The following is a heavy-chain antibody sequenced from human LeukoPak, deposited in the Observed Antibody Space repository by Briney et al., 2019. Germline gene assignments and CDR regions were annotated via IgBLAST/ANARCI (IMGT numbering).Heavy chain of an antibody. D-gene: IGHD2-15*01. J-gene: IGHJ3*02. CDR1: VDTFTAYN. CDR2: INPDSGVQ. Sequence: ASLKVSCKASVDTFTAYNMHSVRQAPRQGLEWMQWINPDSGVQNYPQKFHGRDTSLRDTSSSKAYMERIGLRSDDTVVYYCARGGTFVIWGQGTMVSVSS. CDR3: ARGGTFVI. V-gene: IGHV1-2*01.